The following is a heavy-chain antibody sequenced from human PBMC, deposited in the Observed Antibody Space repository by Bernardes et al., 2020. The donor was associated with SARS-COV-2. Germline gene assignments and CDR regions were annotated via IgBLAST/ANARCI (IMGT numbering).Heavy chain of an antibody. D-gene: IGHD5-12*01. V-gene: IGHV3-74*01. CDR3: ARDEAWATANWFDP. Sequence: GGSLRLSCAASGLTFSSYWMHWVRQAPGKGLVWVSRISSDGSSTTYADSVKGRFTISRDNARNTLYLQLNSLRDEDMAVYYCARDEAWATANWFDPWGQGTLVTVSS. CDR2: ISSDGSST. J-gene: IGHJ5*02. CDR1: GLTFSSYW.